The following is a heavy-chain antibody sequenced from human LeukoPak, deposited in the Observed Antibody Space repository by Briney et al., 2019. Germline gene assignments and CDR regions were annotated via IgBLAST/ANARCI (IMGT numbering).Heavy chain of an antibody. J-gene: IGHJ4*02. V-gene: IGHV3-23*01. Sequence: PGGSLRLSCAASGFTFSSNAMSWVRQAPGKGLEWVSAISGSGGSTYYADSVKGRFTISRDNSKNTLYLQMNSLRVEDTAVYYCAKDEFSTSGLFDYWGQGTLVTVSS. D-gene: IGHD2/OR15-2a*01. CDR3: AKDEFSTSGLFDY. CDR2: ISGSGGST. CDR1: GFTFSSNA.